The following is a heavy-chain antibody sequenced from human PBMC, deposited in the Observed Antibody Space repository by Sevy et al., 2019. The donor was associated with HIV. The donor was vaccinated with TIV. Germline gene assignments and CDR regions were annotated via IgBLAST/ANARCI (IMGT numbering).Heavy chain of an antibody. CDR1: GFTFSNYA. V-gene: IGHV3-33*01. CDR3: ARGGYYYDNAAYYALDS. J-gene: IGHJ4*02. Sequence: GGSLRLSCAATGFTFSNYAMHWVRQAPGKGMEWVAIIWSDGAYQYHGDSVKGRFTISRDNFKNTLYLQMNNVRVEETAVYYCARGGYYYDNAAYYALDSWGQGTLVTVSS. D-gene: IGHD3-22*01. CDR2: IWSDGAYQ.